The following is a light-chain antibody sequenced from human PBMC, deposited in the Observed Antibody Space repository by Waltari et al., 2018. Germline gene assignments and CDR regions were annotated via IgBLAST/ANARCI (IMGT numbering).Light chain of an antibody. Sequence: QSALTQPRSVSGSPGQSVTISCTGTSSDVGGYNSVSWYQQHPDKAPKLIIYDITKRPSGVPDRFSVSKYGNTASLTIAGLQAEDEADYYCCSYVGSNIYWVFGGGTKLTVL. CDR1: SSDVGGYNS. J-gene: IGLJ3*02. CDR3: CSYVGSNIYWV. V-gene: IGLV2-11*01. CDR2: DIT.